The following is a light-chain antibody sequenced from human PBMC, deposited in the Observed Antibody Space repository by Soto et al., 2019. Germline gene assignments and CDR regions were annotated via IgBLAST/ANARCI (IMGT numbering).Light chain of an antibody. J-gene: IGLJ2*01. Sequence: QLVPTQSPSASASLGASVKLTCTLSSGHSNYAIAWHQQQPEKGPRYLMKLNSDGRHSKGDGIPDRFSGSTSGAERYLTISSLQSEDEADYYCQTWGTGIQVFGGGTQLTVL. CDR2: LNSDGRH. V-gene: IGLV4-69*01. CDR1: SGHSNYA. CDR3: QTWGTGIQV.